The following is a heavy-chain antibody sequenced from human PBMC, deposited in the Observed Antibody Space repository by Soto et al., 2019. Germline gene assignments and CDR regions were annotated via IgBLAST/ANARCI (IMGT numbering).Heavy chain of an antibody. D-gene: IGHD3-9*01. J-gene: IGHJ5*02. Sequence: VGSMRLSCAASGFTLSDYYISWIRQAPGKGLEWVSYISSSSSYTNYADSVKGRFTISRDNAKNSLYLQMNSLRAEDTAVYYCARDPAVYYDILTGEKNWFDPWGQGTLVTVSS. CDR2: ISSSSSYT. CDR3: ARDPAVYYDILTGEKNWFDP. V-gene: IGHV3-11*05. CDR1: GFTLSDYY.